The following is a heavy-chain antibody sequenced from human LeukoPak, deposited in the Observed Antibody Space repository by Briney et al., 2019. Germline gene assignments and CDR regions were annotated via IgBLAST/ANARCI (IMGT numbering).Heavy chain of an antibody. CDR1: GYTFTSSY. D-gene: IGHD3-10*01. Sequence: ASVKVSCKASGYTFTSSYVHWVRQAPGQGLEWMGVINPSGGMTNYAQKFQGRVTLTRDTSTSTVYMELSSLRSEDTAVYYCARDAASPFGVIHPIEYWGQGTLVTVSS. V-gene: IGHV1-46*01. CDR3: ARDAASPFGVIHPIEY. J-gene: IGHJ4*02. CDR2: INPSGGMT.